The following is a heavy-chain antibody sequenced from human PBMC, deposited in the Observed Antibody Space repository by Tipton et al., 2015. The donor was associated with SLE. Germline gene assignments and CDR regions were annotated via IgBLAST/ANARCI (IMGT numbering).Heavy chain of an antibody. V-gene: IGHV4-38-2*01. CDR2: VYRTA. CDR3: ARALRVDAFDI. CDR1: GYSISSGYY. J-gene: IGHJ3*02. D-gene: IGHD4-17*01. Sequence: TLSLTCAVSGYSISSGYYWGWIRQSPVKGLEWIGIVYRTAYYNPSLKSRVTMSVDTSKNQFSLKLSSVTAADTAVYYCARALRVDAFDIWGQGTMVTVSS.